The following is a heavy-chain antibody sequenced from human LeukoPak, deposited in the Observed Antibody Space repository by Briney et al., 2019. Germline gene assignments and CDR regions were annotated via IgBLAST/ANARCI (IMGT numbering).Heavy chain of an antibody. CDR3: ARGVGAPGDYYYYYMDV. Sequence: PGGSLRLSCAASGFTFSSYSMNWVRQAPGKGLEWVSSISSSSSYIYYADSVKGRFTISRDNAKNSLYLQMNSLRAEDTAVYYCARGVGAPGDYYYYYMDVWGKGTTVTVTS. CDR1: GFTFSSYS. V-gene: IGHV3-21*01. J-gene: IGHJ6*03. CDR2: ISSSSSYI. D-gene: IGHD1-26*01.